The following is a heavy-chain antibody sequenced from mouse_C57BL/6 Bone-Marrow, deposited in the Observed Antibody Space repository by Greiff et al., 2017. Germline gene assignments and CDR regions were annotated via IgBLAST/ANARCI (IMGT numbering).Heavy chain of an antibody. CDR2: ISDGGSYT. CDR3: AREDYYGSSSY. J-gene: IGHJ2*01. V-gene: IGHV5-4*01. Sequence: EVQRVESGGGLVKPGGSLKLSCAASGFTFSSYAMSWVRQTPEKRLEWVATISDGGSYTYYPDNVKGRFTISRDNAKNNLYLQMSHLKSEDTAMYYCAREDYYGSSSYWGQGTTLTVSS. CDR1: GFTFSSYA. D-gene: IGHD1-1*01.